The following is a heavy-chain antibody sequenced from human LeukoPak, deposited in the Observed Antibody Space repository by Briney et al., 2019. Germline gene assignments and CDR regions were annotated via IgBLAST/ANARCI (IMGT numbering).Heavy chain of an antibody. V-gene: IGHV3-30-3*01. CDR3: ARGAVAGNFDL. Sequence: GGSLRLSCAASGFTFSSYAMHWVRQAPGKGLEWVAVISYDGSNKYYADSVKGRFTISRGNSKNTLYLQMNSLRAEDTAVYYCARGAVAGNFDLWGRGTLVTVSS. D-gene: IGHD6-19*01. J-gene: IGHJ2*01. CDR1: GFTFSSYA. CDR2: ISYDGSNK.